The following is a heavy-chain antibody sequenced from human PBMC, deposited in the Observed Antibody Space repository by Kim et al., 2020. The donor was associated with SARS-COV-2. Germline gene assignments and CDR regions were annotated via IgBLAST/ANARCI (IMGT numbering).Heavy chain of an antibody. D-gene: IGHD5-12*01. Sequence: SITYSTESVQGRFTISRDNSKNTLYLQMNNLRPEDTAVYYCAKGHVACWGQGTQVTVSS. CDR3: AKGHVAC. CDR2: SIT. J-gene: IGHJ4*02. V-gene: IGHV3-NL1*01.